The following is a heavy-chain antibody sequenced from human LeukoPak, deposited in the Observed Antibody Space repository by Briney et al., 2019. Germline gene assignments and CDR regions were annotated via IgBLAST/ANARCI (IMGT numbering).Heavy chain of an antibody. CDR1: GFTFSSYG. D-gene: IGHD3-10*01. J-gene: IGHJ4*02. CDR3: ARGPSTIWFGELLYRASFDY. V-gene: IGHV3-30*03. CDR2: ISYDGNNK. Sequence: QPGRSLRLSCAASGFTFSSYGMHWVRQAPGKGLEWVAVISYDGNNKYYADSVKGRFTISRDNSKNTLYLQMNSLRAEDTAVYYCARGPSTIWFGELLYRASFDYWGQGTLVTVSS.